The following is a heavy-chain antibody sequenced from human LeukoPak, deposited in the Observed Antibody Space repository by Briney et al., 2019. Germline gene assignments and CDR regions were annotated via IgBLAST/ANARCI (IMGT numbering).Heavy chain of an antibody. Sequence: GGSLRLSCAASGFTFSSYSMNWVRQAPGKGLEWVSSISSSSSYIYYADSVKGRFTISRDNAENSLYLQMNSLRAEDTAVYYCARRLGDDSSGYYLHWGQGTLVTVSS. J-gene: IGHJ1*01. D-gene: IGHD3-22*01. V-gene: IGHV3-21*01. CDR2: ISSSSSYI. CDR3: ARRLGDDSSGYYLH. CDR1: GFTFSSYS.